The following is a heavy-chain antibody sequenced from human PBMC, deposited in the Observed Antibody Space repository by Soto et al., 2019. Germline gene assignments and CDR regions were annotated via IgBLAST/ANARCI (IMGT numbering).Heavy chain of an antibody. D-gene: IGHD2-15*01. V-gene: IGHV3-30*18. Sequence: QVQLVESGGGVVQPGNSLRLSCAASGFIFSNYGMHWVSQAPGKGLEWVALISFDGKNRNYADSVKGRFTIYRDNPKNTLYLEMHSLRPEDTAFYYCAKRGGVVGGSEHPFFEYWGQGTLVTVSS. J-gene: IGHJ4*02. CDR1: GFIFSNYG. CDR3: AKRGGVVGGSEHPFFEY. CDR2: ISFDGKNR.